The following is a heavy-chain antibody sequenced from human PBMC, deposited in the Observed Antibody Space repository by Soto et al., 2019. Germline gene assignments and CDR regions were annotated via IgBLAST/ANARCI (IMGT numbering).Heavy chain of an antibody. CDR3: ARHLWGAGAFDL. V-gene: IGHV3-66*04. CDR1: RFTVSSNY. CDR2: VYSGGYT. Sequence: EVQLVESGGGLVQPGGSLRLSCASSRFTVSSNYMNWVRQVPGKGLEWVSIVYSGGYTDYADSVKGRFTISRDISKNMLYLQMNSLRAEDTAVYYCARHLWGAGAFDLWGQGTMVTVSS. D-gene: IGHD3-16*01. J-gene: IGHJ3*01.